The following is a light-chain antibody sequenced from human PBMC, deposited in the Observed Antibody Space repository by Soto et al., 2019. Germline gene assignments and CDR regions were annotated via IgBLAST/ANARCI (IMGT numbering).Light chain of an antibody. V-gene: IGKV1-5*03. CDR1: QTISSW. CDR3: QHYNSYSEA. CDR2: KAS. J-gene: IGKJ1*01. Sequence: DIQVTQSPSTLSGSVGDRVTITCRASQTISSWLAWYQQKQGKAPKLLIYKASTLKSGVPSRFRGSGSGTECTLPISRLQPDDFPTYYCQHYNSYSEAFGQGTKVDIK.